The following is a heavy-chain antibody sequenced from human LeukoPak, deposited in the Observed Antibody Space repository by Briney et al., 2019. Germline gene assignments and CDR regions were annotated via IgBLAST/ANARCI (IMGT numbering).Heavy chain of an antibody. J-gene: IGHJ4*02. CDR3: TTGPYDY. Sequence: GGSLRLSCAASGSTFSNAWMNWVCQAPGKGLEWVGRIKSKTDDGTTESAAPVKGRFTISRDDSKNTLYLQMNSLKTEDTAVYYCTTGPYDYWGQGTLVTVSS. CDR1: GSTFSNAW. CDR2: IKSKTDDGTT. V-gene: IGHV3-15*01.